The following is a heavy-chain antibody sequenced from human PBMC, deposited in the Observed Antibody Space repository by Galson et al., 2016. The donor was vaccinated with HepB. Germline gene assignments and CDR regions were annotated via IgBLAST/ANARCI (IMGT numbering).Heavy chain of an antibody. CDR1: GGSISNSNYY. Sequence: TLSLTCTVSGGSISNSNYYWGWIRQPPGKGLEWIGSIYYSGSTYYNPSLNSRVTISVDTSKNQFSLKLNSVTAADTAVYYCASYEGSFWLGERFDPWGQGTLVAVSS. J-gene: IGHJ5*02. D-gene: IGHD3-10*01. CDR3: ASYEGSFWLGERFDP. CDR2: IYYSGST. V-gene: IGHV4-39*07.